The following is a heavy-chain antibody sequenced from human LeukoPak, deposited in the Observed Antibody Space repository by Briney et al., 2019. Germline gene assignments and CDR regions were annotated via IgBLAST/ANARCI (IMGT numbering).Heavy chain of an antibody. V-gene: IGHV3-21*01. J-gene: IGHJ4*02. CDR2: ISSSSSYI. CDR3: AREGGGDPGQYFDY. CDR1: GFTFSSYS. Sequence: PGGSLRLSCAASGFTFSSYSMNWVRQAPGKGLEWVSSISSSSSYIYYADSVKGRFTISRDNAKNSLYLQMNSLRAEDTAVYYCAREGGGDPGQYFDYWGQGTLVTVSS. D-gene: IGHD2-21*02.